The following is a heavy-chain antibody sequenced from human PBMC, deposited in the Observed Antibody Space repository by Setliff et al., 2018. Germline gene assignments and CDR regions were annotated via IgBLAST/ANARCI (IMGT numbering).Heavy chain of an antibody. Sequence: ASVKVSCKASGYTFISYGISWVRQAPGQGLEWMGWSSAYNGNTNYAQKLQGRVTMTTDTSTSTAYMELRSLRSDDTAVYYCARVLFHCSSTSCYLDAFDIWGQGTMVTVSS. CDR1: GYTFISYG. J-gene: IGHJ3*02. CDR2: SSAYNGNT. CDR3: ARVLFHCSSTSCYLDAFDI. V-gene: IGHV1-18*01. D-gene: IGHD2-2*01.